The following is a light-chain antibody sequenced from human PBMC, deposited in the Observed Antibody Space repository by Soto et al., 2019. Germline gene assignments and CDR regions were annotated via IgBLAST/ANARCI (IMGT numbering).Light chain of an antibody. CDR1: QSVSSNY. CDR3: QQYSSSPPEFT. V-gene: IGKV3-20*01. J-gene: IGKJ3*01. Sequence: EIMLTQSPGTLSVSPGERVTLSCRASQSVSSNYLAWYQQRPGQAPRLLIFGASYRATGIPDRFSGSGSGTDFTLTISRLEPEDFAVYYCQQYSSSPPEFTFGPGTKVDSK. CDR2: GAS.